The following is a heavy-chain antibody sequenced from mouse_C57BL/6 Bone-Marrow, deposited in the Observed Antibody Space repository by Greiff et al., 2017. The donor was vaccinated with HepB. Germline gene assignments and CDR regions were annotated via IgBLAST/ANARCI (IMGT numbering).Heavy chain of an antibody. CDR3: ARDPYYGSSPLAY. CDR1: GYAFSSSW. V-gene: IGHV1-82*01. J-gene: IGHJ3*01. CDR2: IYPGDGDT. Sequence: VHLVESGPELVKPGASVKISCKASGYAFSSSWMNWVKQRPGKGLEWIGRIYPGDGDTNYNGKFKGKATLTADKSSSTAYMQLSSLTSEDSAVYFCARDPYYGSSPLAYWGQGTLVTVSA. D-gene: IGHD1-1*01.